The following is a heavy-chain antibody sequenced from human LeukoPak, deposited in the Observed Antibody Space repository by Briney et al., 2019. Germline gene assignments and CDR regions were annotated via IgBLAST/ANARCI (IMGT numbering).Heavy chain of an antibody. CDR2: IIPILGIA. CDR1: GGTLSSYA. CDR3: ARDLPGDLGY. J-gene: IGHJ4*02. Sequence: SVKVSCKASGGTLSSYAISWVRQAPGQGLEWMGRIIPILGIANYAQKFQGRVTVTADKSTSTAYMELSSLRSEDTAVYYCARDLPGDLGYWGQGTLVTVSS. V-gene: IGHV1-69*04. D-gene: IGHD7-27*01.